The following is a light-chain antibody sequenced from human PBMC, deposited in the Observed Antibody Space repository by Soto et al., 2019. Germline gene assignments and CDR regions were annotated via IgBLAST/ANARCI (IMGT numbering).Light chain of an antibody. CDR1: QSVSSSY. V-gene: IGKV3-20*01. J-gene: IGKJ1*01. CDR3: QHYGRSPET. Sequence: ENVLTKSPDTLSLSLGERATLSRRASQSVSSSYLACYQQKPGHAPRLLIYGASSRATGIPDRLTVRGSCADFTLTIRRLEPEDFAVYYCQHYGRSPETFGQGTTVDIK. CDR2: GAS.